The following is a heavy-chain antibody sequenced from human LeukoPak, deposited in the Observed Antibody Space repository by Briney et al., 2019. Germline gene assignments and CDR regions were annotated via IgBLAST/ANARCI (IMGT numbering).Heavy chain of an antibody. CDR2: IKQDGSEK. CDR1: GFTFSSYW. CDR3: TRGTSSGYYSDY. Sequence: GGSLRLSCAASGFTFSSYWMSWVRQAPGKGLEWVANIKQDGSEKYYVDSVKGRFTISRDNAKNSLSLQMSSLRAEDTAVYYCTRGTSSGYYSDYWGQGTLVTVSS. D-gene: IGHD3-3*01. V-gene: IGHV3-7*01. J-gene: IGHJ4*02.